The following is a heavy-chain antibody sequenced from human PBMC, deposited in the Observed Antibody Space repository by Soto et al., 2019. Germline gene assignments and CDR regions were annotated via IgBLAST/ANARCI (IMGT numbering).Heavy chain of an antibody. CDR2: INDDGIST. V-gene: IGHV3-74*01. J-gene: IGHJ4*02. CDR3: TRGPRSTLTGTGFF. CDR1: GFTFSMYW. D-gene: IGHD3-10*01. Sequence: PGGSLRLSCAASGFTFSMYWMHWVRQVPGKGPEWVSRINDDGISTNYADAVKGRFTISRDNAKNTLYLQMNVLRVEDTAVYYCTRGPRSTLTGTGFFGGQGTLGTVSS.